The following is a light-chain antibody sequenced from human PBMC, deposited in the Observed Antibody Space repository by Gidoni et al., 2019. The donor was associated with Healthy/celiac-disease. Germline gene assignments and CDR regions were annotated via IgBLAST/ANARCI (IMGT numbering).Light chain of an antibody. Sequence: DIQMTPSPSSLSASVGDRVTITCRASQSISSYLNWYQQKPGKAPKLLIYDASSLQSGVPTRFSGSGSGTDFTLTISRLQPEDFATYYCQQSYSTPWTCGQGTKVEIK. J-gene: IGKJ1*01. CDR2: DAS. CDR3: QQSYSTPWT. CDR1: QSISSY. V-gene: IGKV1-39*01.